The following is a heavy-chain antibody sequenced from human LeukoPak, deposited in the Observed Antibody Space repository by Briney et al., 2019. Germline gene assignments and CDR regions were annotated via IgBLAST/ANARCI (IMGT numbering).Heavy chain of an antibody. V-gene: IGHV4-59*08. CDR3: AGTKTGLAVAGRSYFDC. CDR2: IYYSGST. Sequence: SETLSLTCTVSGGSISSYYWSWIRQPPGKGLEWIGYIYYSGSTNYNPSLKSRVTISVDTSKNQFSLKLSSVTAADTAVYYCAGTKTGLAVAGRSYFDCWGQGTLVTVSS. D-gene: IGHD6-19*01. CDR1: GGSISSYY. J-gene: IGHJ4*02.